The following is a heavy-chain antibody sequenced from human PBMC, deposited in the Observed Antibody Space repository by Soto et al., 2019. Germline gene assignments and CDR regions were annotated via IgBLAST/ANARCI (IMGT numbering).Heavy chain of an antibody. V-gene: IGHV3-21*01. J-gene: IGHJ6*02. CDR1: RSAFSSYS. CDR3: GTIQRSGPRRGLDA. D-gene: IGHD6-19*01. Sequence: GGSLRLSCGASRSAFSSYSSSWFRHAPGEGLEWVSSISVSSSYIYYSASVKGRFIISRDNDATSVSPKMKSLRADHTAVYCCGTIQRSGPRRGLDAWGQGTT. CDR2: ISVSSSYI.